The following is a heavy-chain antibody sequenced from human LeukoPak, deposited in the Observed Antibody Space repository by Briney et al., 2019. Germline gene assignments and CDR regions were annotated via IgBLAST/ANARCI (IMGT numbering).Heavy chain of an antibody. V-gene: IGHV1-2*04. CDR3: ARGSPGGDYVYDY. D-gene: IGHD4-17*01. J-gene: IGHJ4*02. CDR2: INPNSGGT. Sequence: GASVKVSCKASGYTFTGYYMHWVRQAPGQGLEWMGWINPNSGGTNYAQKFQGWVTMTRDTSISTAYMELSRLRSDDTAVYYCARGSPGGDYVYDYWGQGTLVTVSS. CDR1: GYTFTGYY.